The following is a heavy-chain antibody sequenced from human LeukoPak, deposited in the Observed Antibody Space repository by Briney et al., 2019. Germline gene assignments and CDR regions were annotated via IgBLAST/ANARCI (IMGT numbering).Heavy chain of an antibody. CDR2: IIPILGIA. CDR1: GGTFSSYA. V-gene: IGHV1-69*04. CDR3: ARAIWLRTSYYHYGMDV. D-gene: IGHD5-18*01. J-gene: IGHJ6*02. Sequence: SVKVSCKASGGTFSSYAISWVRQAPGQGLEWMGRIIPILGIANYAQKFQGRVTITADKSTSTAYMELSSLRSEDTAVYYCARAIWLRTSYYHYGMDVWGQGTTVTVSS.